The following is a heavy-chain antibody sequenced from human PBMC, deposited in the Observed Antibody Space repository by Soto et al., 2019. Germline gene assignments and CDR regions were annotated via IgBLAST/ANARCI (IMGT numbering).Heavy chain of an antibody. CDR3: ARFTLRGEYEVARYYYGMDV. CDR1: GGTFSSYA. D-gene: IGHD3-10*01. J-gene: IGHJ6*02. CDR2: IIPIFGTA. Sequence: ASVKVSCKASGGTFSSYAISWVRQAPGQGLEWMGGIIPIFGTANYAQKFQGRVTITADESTSTAYMELSSLRSEDTAVYYCARFTLRGEYEVARYYYGMDVWGQGTTVTVSS. V-gene: IGHV1-69*13.